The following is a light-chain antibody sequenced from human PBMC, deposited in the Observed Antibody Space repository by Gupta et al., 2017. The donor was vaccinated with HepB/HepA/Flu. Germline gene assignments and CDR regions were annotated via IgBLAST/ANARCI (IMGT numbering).Light chain of an antibody. Sequence: DIQMPQSPYTLPASVGDRVTITCRASQRIDSWLACYQQQPGKAPKLLIFRASSLQSGVSSRFSGSGSCTKFTLTIISLQHDDFATDYCQQYNYYSRWTFGQGTKVEIK. J-gene: IGKJ1*01. V-gene: IGKV1-5*03. CDR1: QRIDSW. CDR3: QQYNYYSRWT. CDR2: RAS.